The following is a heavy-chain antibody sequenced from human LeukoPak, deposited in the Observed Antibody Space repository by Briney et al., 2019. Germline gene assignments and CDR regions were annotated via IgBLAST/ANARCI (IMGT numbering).Heavy chain of an antibody. V-gene: IGHV3-30*02. J-gene: IGHJ3*02. CDR1: GFTFSSYG. CDR2: IRYDGSNK. D-gene: IGHD1-26*01. Sequence: GGSLRLSCAASGFTFSSYGMHWVRQAPGKGLEWVAFIRYDGSNKYYADSVKGRFTISRDNSKNTLYLQMNSLRAEDTAVYYCAKGAADWWELLDSGALDAFDIWGQGTMVTVSS. CDR3: AKGAADWWELLDSGALDAFDI.